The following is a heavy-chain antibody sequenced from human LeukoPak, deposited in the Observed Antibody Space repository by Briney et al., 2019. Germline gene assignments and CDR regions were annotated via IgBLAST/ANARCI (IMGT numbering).Heavy chain of an antibody. D-gene: IGHD1-1*01. CDR3: AAGRNDEDY. J-gene: IGHJ4*02. CDR2: IKSKTYGGTT. V-gene: IGHV3-15*01. CDR1: GFTFSNTW. Sequence: GGSLRLSCAASGFTFSNTWMSWVRQAPGKGLEWVGRIKSKTYGGTTDFAAPVKGRFTISRDDSKNTLYLQMNSLKTEDTAVYHCAAGRNDEDYWGPGTLVTVSS.